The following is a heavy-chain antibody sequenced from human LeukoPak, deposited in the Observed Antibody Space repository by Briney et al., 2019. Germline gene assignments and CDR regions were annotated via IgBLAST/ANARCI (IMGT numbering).Heavy chain of an antibody. Sequence: SETLSLTCTVSGGSISSYYWSWIRQPPGKGLEWIGYIYTSGSTNYNPSLKSRVTISVDTSKNQFSLKLSSVTAADTAVYYCARVHCSGGSCYPDYWGQGTLVTVSS. CDR2: IYTSGST. D-gene: IGHD2-15*01. J-gene: IGHJ4*02. CDR1: GGSISSYY. CDR3: ARVHCSGGSCYPDY. V-gene: IGHV4-4*09.